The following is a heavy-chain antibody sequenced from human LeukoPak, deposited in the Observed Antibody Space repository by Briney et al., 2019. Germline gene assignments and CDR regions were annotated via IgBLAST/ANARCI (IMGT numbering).Heavy chain of an antibody. CDR2: IYYSGST. D-gene: IGHD5-18*01. V-gene: IGHV4-59*01. CDR3: AGGYSYEVDY. J-gene: IGHJ4*02. Sequence: SETLSLTCSVSGGSISSYYWSWIRQPPGKGLEWIGYIYYSGSTNYNPSLKSRVTISVDTSKNQFSLKLSSVTAADTAVYYCAGGYSYEVDYWGQGTLATVSS. CDR1: GGSISSYY.